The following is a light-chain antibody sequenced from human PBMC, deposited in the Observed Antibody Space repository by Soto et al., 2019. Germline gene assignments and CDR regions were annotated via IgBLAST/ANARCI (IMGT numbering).Light chain of an antibody. J-gene: IGKJ4*01. CDR1: QRISNNY. Sequence: EIVGTQSPATLSFSPGERAILSGGASQRISNNYLAWYHQKPGLAPRLLIYDVSNRPSGIPDRFSGNGSRKDFTLTISRLEPEEFPVYYCHQYDNIITFGGGTNVQIK. CDR2: DVS. V-gene: IGKV3D-20*01. CDR3: HQYDNIIT.